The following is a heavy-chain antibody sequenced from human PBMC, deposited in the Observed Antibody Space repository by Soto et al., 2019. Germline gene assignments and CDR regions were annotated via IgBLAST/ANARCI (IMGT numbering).Heavy chain of an antibody. D-gene: IGHD3-10*01. CDR2: IYWGDDK. CDR3: ARDSYGSGYGMDV. CDR1: GFSLRTRGVG. Sequence: SGPTLVSPTQTLRLTCTFSGFSLRTRGVGVGWIRQPPGKALEWLALIYWGDDKRYRPSLKSRLTITKDTSKNQVVLTMTNMEPVDTGTYYCARDSYGSGYGMDVWGQGTTVTVSS. J-gene: IGHJ6*02. V-gene: IGHV2-5*02.